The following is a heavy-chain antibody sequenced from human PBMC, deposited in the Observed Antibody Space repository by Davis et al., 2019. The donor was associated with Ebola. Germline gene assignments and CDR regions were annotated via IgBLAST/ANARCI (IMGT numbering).Heavy chain of an antibody. J-gene: IGHJ4*02. D-gene: IGHD3-22*01. CDR3: AKHTMTVVVIDNFDY. CDR2: IKQDGSEK. CDR1: GFTFSSYW. Sequence: GGSLRLSCAASGFTFSSYWMSWVRQAPGKGLEWVANIKQDGSEKYYVDSVKGRFTISRDNAKNSLYLQMNSLRAEDTAVYYCAKHTMTVVVIDNFDYWGQGTPVTVSS. V-gene: IGHV3-7*03.